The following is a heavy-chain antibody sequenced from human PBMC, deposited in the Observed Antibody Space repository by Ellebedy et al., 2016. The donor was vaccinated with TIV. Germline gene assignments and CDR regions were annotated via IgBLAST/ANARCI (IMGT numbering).Heavy chain of an antibody. CDR3: ARSSNTRLDS. J-gene: IGHJ4*02. D-gene: IGHD2-8*01. CDR2: VYYSGST. Sequence: MPSETLSLTCTVSGGSISNYFWTWIRQPPGKGLEWIGNVYYSGSTNYNPSLKGRVTISLDMSKTQFSLTLTSVSAADTAVYYCARSSNTRLDSWGQGTLVTVSS. V-gene: IGHV4-59*01. CDR1: GGSISNYF.